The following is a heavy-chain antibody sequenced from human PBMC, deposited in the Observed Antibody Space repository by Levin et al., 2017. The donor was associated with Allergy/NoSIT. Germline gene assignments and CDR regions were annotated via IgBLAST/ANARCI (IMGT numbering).Heavy chain of an antibody. J-gene: IGHJ6*03. Sequence: GGSLRLSCAASGFTFSTYSLNWVRQAPGKGLEWVSYISGSSNTIYYADSVKGRFTIFRDNAKNSLYLQMNSLRAEDTAVYYCARVVGSTSRNMDGWGKGTTVTVSS. CDR3: ARVVGSTSRNMDG. CDR1: GFTFSTYS. D-gene: IGHD2-2*01. CDR2: ISGSSNTI. V-gene: IGHV3-48*01.